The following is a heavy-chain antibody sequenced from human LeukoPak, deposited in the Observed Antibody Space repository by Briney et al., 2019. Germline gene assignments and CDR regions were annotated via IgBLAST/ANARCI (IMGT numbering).Heavy chain of an antibody. CDR3: ARGEAGDFWSGYRTPFDY. CDR1: GYIFTSNG. Sequence: ASVNVSCKASGYIFTSNGISWVRQAAGQGLEGMGWISAYNGNTNYAQKLQGRVTMTTDTSASTAYMELRSLRSDDTAVYYCARGEAGDFWSGYRTPFDYWGQGTLVTVSS. CDR2: ISAYNGNT. V-gene: IGHV1-18*01. J-gene: IGHJ4*02. D-gene: IGHD3-3*01.